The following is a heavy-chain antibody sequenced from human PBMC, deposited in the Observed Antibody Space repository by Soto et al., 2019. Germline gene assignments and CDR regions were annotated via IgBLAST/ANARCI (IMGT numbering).Heavy chain of an antibody. V-gene: IGHV3-7*03. CDR1: GFTFNSYW. CDR3: ARDLDQLLPGGMDV. CDR2: IKPDGSEK. D-gene: IGHD2-2*01. J-gene: IGHJ6*02. Sequence: GGSLRLSCAASGFTFNSYWMGWVRQAPGKGLEWVANIKPDGSEKYYVDSVKGRFTISRDNAKNSLYLQMNSLRAEDTAVYYCARDLDQLLPGGMDVWGQGTTVTVSS.